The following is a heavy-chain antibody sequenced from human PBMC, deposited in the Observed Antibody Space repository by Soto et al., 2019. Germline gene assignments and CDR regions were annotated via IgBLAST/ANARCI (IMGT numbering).Heavy chain of an antibody. D-gene: IGHD5-18*01. CDR3: ARETDTSMVDY. CDR1: GYNFSAYY. V-gene: IGHV1-8*01. CDR2: LNPRNGQT. Sequence: QVQLVQSGAEVKKPGASVKVSCQTSGYNFSAYYFNWVRQAAGQGPEWMGWLNPRNGQTGYVQKFRGRVTMTRDTSIATVYLELSRFTSEDTAIYFCARETDTSMVDYWGQGTLVTVSS. J-gene: IGHJ4*02.